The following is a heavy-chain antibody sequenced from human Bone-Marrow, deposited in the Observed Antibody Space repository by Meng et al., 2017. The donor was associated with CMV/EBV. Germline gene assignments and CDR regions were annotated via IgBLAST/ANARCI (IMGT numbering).Heavy chain of an antibody. J-gene: IGHJ5*02. CDR2: INPNSGGT. CDR3: ARGRHTIWFDP. Sequence: ASVKVSCKASGYTFTGYYVHWVRQAPGQGLEWMGWINPNSGGTKYAQKFQGRVTMTRDTSISTAYMELSRLRSDDTAVYYCARGRHTIWFDPWGQGTLVTVSS. D-gene: IGHD3-3*01. V-gene: IGHV1-2*02. CDR1: GYTFTGYY.